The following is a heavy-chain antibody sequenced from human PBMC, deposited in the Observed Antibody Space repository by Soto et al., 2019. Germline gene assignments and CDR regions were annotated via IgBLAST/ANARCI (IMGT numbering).Heavy chain of an antibody. D-gene: IGHD6-6*01. J-gene: IGHJ4*02. CDR3: AKDYPEYSTSARLDY. CDR2: ISYDGSNK. V-gene: IGHV3-30*18. CDR1: GFTFSSYG. Sequence: PGGSLRLSCAASGFTFSSYGMHWVRQAPGKGLEWVTFISYDGSNKYYADSVKGRFAISRDNSKNTLYLQMNSLRAEDTAVYYCAKDYPEYSTSARLDYWGQGTLVTVSS.